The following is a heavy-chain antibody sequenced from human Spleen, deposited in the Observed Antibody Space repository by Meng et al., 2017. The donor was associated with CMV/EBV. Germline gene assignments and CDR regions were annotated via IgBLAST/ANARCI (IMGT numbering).Heavy chain of an antibody. CDR3: ATDRERERLLRGEYFQD. D-gene: IGHD1-1*01. V-gene: IGHV1-24*01. J-gene: IGHJ1*01. CDR2: YDPEDGEL. CDR1: YSLIDLS. Sequence: YSLIDLSMHWVRQAPGKGLEWMGGYDPEDGELVYAQQFQGRITLTEDRLVDTAYMEVTSLRSEDTAVYYCATDRERERLLRGEYFQDWGQGTLVTVSS.